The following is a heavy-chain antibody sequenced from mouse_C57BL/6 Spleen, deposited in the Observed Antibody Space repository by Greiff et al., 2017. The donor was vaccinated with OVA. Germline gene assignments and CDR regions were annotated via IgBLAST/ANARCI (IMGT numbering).Heavy chain of an antibody. CDR2: IWSGGST. Sequence: VQRVESGPGLVQPSQSLSITCTVSGFSLTSYGVHWVRQSPGKGLEWLGVIWSGGSTDYNAAFISRLSISKDNSKSQVFFKMNSLQADDTAIYYCARSGLHDAMDYWGQGTSVTVSS. D-gene: IGHD3-1*01. V-gene: IGHV2-2*01. J-gene: IGHJ4*01. CDR3: ARSGLHDAMDY. CDR1: GFSLTSYG.